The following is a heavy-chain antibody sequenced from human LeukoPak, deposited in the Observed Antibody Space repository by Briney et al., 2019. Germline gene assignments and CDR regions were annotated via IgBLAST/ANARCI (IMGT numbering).Heavy chain of an antibody. Sequence: SETLSLTCTVSGGSISGSFYYWGWIRQPPGKGLEWIGSIYYSGSTYYNPSLKSRVTISVDTSKNQFSLNLSSVTAADTAVYYCARRGLIHYWGQGTLVTVSS. V-gene: IGHV4-39*01. CDR3: ARRGLIHY. CDR2: IYYSGST. J-gene: IGHJ4*02. CDR1: GGSISGSFYY. D-gene: IGHD2-21*01.